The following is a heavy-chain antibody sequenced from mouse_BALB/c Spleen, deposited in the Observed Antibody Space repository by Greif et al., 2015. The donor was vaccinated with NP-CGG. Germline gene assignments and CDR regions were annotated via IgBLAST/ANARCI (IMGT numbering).Heavy chain of an antibody. CDR1: GFNIKDTS. D-gene: IGHD1-1*01. J-gene: IGHJ2*01. CDR2: IAPANGNI. Sequence: VQLQQPGAELVKPGASVKLSCTASGFNIKDTSIHWVKQRPEQGLEWIGRIAPANGNIKYDPKFQGKATITVDTSSNTAYLQLSSLTSEDTAVYYCALYYYGNYRFDYWGQGTTLTVSS. V-gene: IGHV14-3*02. CDR3: ALYYYGNYRFDY.